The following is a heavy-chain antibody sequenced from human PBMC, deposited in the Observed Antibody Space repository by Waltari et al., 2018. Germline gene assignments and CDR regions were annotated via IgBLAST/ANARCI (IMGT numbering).Heavy chain of an antibody. J-gene: IGHJ2*01. Sequence: QVQLQESGPGLVKPSETLSLTCTVSGYSISSGYYWGWIRQPPGKGLEWIGSIYHSGSTYYNPSLKSRVTISVDTSKNQFSLKLSSVTAADTAVYYCARDSLYYYDSSGYYRHFDLWGRGTLVTVSS. V-gene: IGHV4-38-2*02. D-gene: IGHD3-22*01. CDR1: GYSISSGYY. CDR2: IYHSGST. CDR3: ARDSLYYYDSSGYYRHFDL.